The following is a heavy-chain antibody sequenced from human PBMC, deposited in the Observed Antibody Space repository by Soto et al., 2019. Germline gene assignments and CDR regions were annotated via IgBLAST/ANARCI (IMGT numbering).Heavy chain of an antibody. CDR2: IYHSGST. V-gene: IGHV4-39*01. CDR3: ARAVLRYAFDY. Sequence: QLQLQESGPGLVKPSETLSLTCTVSGGSISSSSYYWGWIRQPPGKGLEWIGSIYHSGSTYYNSSLKSRVTISVDTSKNQFSLKLSSVTAADTAVYYCARAVLRYAFDYWGQGTLVTVSS. D-gene: IGHD3-9*01. CDR1: GGSISSSSYY. J-gene: IGHJ4*02.